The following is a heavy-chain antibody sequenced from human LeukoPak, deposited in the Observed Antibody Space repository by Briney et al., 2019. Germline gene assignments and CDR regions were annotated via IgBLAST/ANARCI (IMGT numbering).Heavy chain of an antibody. CDR1: GGTFSSYA. CDR2: IIPIFGTA. D-gene: IGHD2-21*02. Sequence: WASVKVSCKASGGTFSSYAISWVRQAPGQGLEWMGGIIPIFGTANYAQKVQGRVTITADESTSTAYMELSSLRSEDTAVYYCAKDRVVSCGGDCSIFDYWGQGTLVTVSS. J-gene: IGHJ4*02. V-gene: IGHV1-69*01. CDR3: AKDRVVSCGGDCSIFDY.